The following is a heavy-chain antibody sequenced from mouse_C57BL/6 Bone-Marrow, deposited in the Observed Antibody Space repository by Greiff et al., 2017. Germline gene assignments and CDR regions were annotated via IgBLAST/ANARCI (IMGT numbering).Heavy chain of an antibody. CDR2: ISSGSSTI. CDR1: GFTFSDYG. D-gene: IGHD1-1*01. V-gene: IGHV5-17*01. Sequence: EVQVVESGGGLVKPGGSLKLSCAASGFTFSDYGMHWVRQAPEKGLEWVAYISSGSSTIYYADTVKGRFTISRDNAKNTLFLQMTSLRSEDTAMYYCARVTTVVEGDYAMDYWGQGTSVTVSS. CDR3: ARVTTVVEGDYAMDY. J-gene: IGHJ4*01.